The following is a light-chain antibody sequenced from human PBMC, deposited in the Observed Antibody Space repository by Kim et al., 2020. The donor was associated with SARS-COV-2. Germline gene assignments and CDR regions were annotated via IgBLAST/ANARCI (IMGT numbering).Light chain of an antibody. CDR1: QGIASN. J-gene: IGKJ4*01. CDR2: GAS. Sequence: EIVMTQSPAPLSVSPGERVTLSCRASQGIASNLAWYQHKSGQAPRLLIYGASTRATGIAVRFSGSGSGTEFTLTISSLQSEDFAVFYCQQYDNWPFSFGGGTKVDIK. CDR3: QQYDNWPFS. V-gene: IGKV3D-15*01.